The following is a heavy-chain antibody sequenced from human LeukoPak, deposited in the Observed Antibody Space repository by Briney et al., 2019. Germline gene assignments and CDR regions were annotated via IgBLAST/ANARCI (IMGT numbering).Heavy chain of an antibody. D-gene: IGHD3-22*01. CDR1: GGSISSGDYY. Sequence: SETLSLTCTVSGGSISSGDYYWSWIRQPPGKGLEWIGYIYYSGSTYYNPSLKSRVTISVDTSKNQFSLKLTSVTAADTAVYYCARGVTMIVVVIHDWYFDLWGRGTLVTVSS. CDR3: ARGVTMIVVVIHDWYFDL. J-gene: IGHJ2*01. CDR2: IYYSGST. V-gene: IGHV4-30-4*01.